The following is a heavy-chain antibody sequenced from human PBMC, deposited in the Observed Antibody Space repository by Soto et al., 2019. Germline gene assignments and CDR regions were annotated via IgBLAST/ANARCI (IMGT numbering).Heavy chain of an antibody. CDR1: GGSISSSSYY. D-gene: IGHD6-19*01. V-gene: IGHV4-39*01. J-gene: IGHJ4*02. CDR3: ARPVAGTHQIDY. CDR2: IYYSGST. Sequence: QLQLQESGPGLVKPSETLSLTCTVSGGSISSSSYYWGWIRQPPGKGLEWIGSIYYSGSTYYNPSLKSRVTISVDTSKNQFSLKLSSVTAADTAVYYCARPVAGTHQIDYWGQGTLVTVSS.